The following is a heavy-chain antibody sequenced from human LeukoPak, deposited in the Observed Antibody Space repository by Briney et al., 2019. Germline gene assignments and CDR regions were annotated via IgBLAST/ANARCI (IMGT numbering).Heavy chain of an antibody. V-gene: IGHV1-69*04. CDR3: ARRLAPGDTDYYGMDV. Sequence: GASVKVSCKASGGTFSSYAISWVRQAPGQGLEWMGRIIPILGIANYAQKFQGRVTITADKSTSTAYMELSSLRSDDTAVYYCARRLAPGDTDYYGMDVWGQGTTVTVSS. J-gene: IGHJ6*02. D-gene: IGHD2-21*02. CDR1: GGTFSSYA. CDR2: IIPILGIA.